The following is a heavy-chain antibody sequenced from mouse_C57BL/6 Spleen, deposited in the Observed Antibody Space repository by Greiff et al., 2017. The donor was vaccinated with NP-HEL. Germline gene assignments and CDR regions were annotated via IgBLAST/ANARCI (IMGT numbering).Heavy chain of an antibody. Sequence: QVQLQQPGAELVKPGASVKLSCKASGYTFTSYWMHWVKQRPGQGLEWIGMIHPNSGSTNYNEKFKSKATLTVDKSSSTAYMQLSSLTSEDSAVYYCALTTVVARAMDYWGQGTSVTVSS. D-gene: IGHD1-1*01. V-gene: IGHV1-64*01. CDR2: IHPNSGST. CDR3: ALTTVVARAMDY. J-gene: IGHJ4*01. CDR1: GYTFTSYW.